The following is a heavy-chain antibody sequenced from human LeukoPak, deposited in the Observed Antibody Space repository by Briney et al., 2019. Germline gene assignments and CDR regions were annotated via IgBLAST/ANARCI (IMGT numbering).Heavy chain of an antibody. Sequence: GGSLRLSCAASGFTFSNYGMHWVRQAPGKGLEWVAVISHDGSNKYYADSVKGRFTISRDNSKNTVYLQMNSLRAEDTALYYCARAEYCDYWGQGTLATVSS. D-gene: IGHD2-8*02. CDR3: ARAEYCDY. CDR2: ISHDGSNK. J-gene: IGHJ4*02. V-gene: IGHV3-30*03. CDR1: GFTFSNYG.